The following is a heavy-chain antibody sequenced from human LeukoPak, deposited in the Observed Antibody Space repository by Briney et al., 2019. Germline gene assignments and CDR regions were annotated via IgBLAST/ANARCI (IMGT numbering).Heavy chain of an antibody. CDR1: GGSISSFY. V-gene: IGHV4-4*07. D-gene: IGHD5-24*01. CDR2: IYTSGST. J-gene: IGHJ2*01. CDR3: AGYNYRYFDL. Sequence: SETLSLTCTVSGGSISSFYWSWIRQPAGKGPEWIGRIYTSGSTNYNPSLKSRVTMSVDTSKNQFSLKLSSVTAADTAVYLCAGYNYRYFDLWGRGTLVTVSS.